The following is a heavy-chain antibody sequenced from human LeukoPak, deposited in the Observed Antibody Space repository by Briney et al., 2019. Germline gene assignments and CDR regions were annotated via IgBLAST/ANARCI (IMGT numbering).Heavy chain of an antibody. CDR1: GFSFSSYG. V-gene: IGHV3-23*01. CDR2: ISGSGGST. D-gene: IGHD6-19*01. Sequence: AGGSLRLSCAASGFSFSSYGMSWVRQAPGKGLEWVSAISGSGGSTYYADSVQGRFTISRDNSKNTLYLQMNSLRAEDTAIYYCAKDQSSGYSFDYWGQGTLATVSS. J-gene: IGHJ4*02. CDR3: AKDQSSGYSFDY.